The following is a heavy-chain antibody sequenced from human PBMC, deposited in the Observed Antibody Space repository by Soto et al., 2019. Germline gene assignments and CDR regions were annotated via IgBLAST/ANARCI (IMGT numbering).Heavy chain of an antibody. V-gene: IGHV1-18*01. D-gene: IGHD3-10*01. CDR1: GFTLNDFG. J-gene: IGHJ4*02. CDR3: AREKWFGQTPFDS. CDR2: ISGYDGNT. Sequence: GASVKVSCKASGFTLNDFGVSWVRRAPGQGLEWMGWISGYDGNTNFAQKYEGRVTMTIDSSTSTAYMELRNLRSDDTAMYYCAREKWFGQTPFDSWGQGTLVTVSS.